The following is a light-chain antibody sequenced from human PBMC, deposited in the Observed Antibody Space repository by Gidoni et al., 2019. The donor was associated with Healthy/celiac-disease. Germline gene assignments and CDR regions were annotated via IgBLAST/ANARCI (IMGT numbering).Light chain of an antibody. V-gene: IGKV3-15*01. Sequence: EIVMTQSPATLSVSPGERATLSCRASQSVSSNLAWYQQKPGQAPRLLSYGASTRATGIPASFSGSGSGTEFTLTISSLQSEDFAVYYCQQYNTWPRTFGQGTKVEIK. J-gene: IGKJ1*01. CDR1: QSVSSN. CDR3: QQYNTWPRT. CDR2: GAS.